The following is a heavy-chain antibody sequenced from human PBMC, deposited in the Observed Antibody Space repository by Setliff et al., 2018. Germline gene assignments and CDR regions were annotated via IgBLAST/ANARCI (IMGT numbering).Heavy chain of an antibody. Sequence: KPSETLSLTCAVSGGSFSGYQWSWIRQPPGKGLDWIGEINHSGSTNYSPSLKSRVSISVDKSSNQFSLKLTSVTAADTAVYYCARAQVVFAISAPVWYFEFWGRGTQVTVSS. D-gene: IGHD2-21*01. V-gene: IGHV4-34*01. J-gene: IGHJ2*01. CDR2: INHSGST. CDR1: GGSFSGYQ. CDR3: ARAQVVFAISAPVWYFEF.